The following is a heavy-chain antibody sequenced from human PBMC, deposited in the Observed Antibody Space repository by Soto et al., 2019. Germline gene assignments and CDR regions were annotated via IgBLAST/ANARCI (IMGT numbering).Heavy chain of an antibody. CDR1: GFTFSNYA. V-gene: IGHV3-23*01. Sequence: HPVGSLRLSCAASGFTFSNYAMSWVRQAPGKGLEWVSGISGSGDSTYYADSVKGRFTISRDNSKNTLYLQMNSLRAEDTAVYYCAKGPPNWNFSFFDYWGQGTLVTVSS. D-gene: IGHD1-7*01. CDR2: ISGSGDST. J-gene: IGHJ4*02. CDR3: AKGPPNWNFSFFDY.